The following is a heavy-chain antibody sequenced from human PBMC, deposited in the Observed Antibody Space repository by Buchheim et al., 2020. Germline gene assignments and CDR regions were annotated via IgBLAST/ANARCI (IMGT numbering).Heavy chain of an antibody. D-gene: IGHD6-19*01. J-gene: IGHJ4*02. Sequence: EVHLVESGGELVQPGGSLRLSCAASGSIFSKYWIQWVRHAPGKGLERVSFINTDGSTTGYADSVKGRFTISRDNARTTVYLHMTSLRVEDTAVYYCVRDRGWTAFDYWGQGAL. CDR3: VRDRGWTAFDY. V-gene: IGHV3-74*01. CDR2: INTDGSTT. CDR1: GSIFSKYW.